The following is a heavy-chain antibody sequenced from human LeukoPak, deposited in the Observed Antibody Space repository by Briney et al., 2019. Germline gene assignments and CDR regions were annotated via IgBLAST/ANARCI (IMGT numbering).Heavy chain of an antibody. J-gene: IGHJ4*02. Sequence: ESGPVLVKPTEPLTLTYKVSGFSLTTGRMGVSWIRQPPGQALEWLAHIFSNDKESYKTSLKSRLSISKDTSKSQVVLTLTNMHPADTAIYYCAQIRDSWFSFDSWGQGTLVTVSS. V-gene: IGHV2-26*01. CDR2: IFSNDKE. D-gene: IGHD3-10*01. CDR3: AQIRDSWFSFDS. CDR1: GFSLTTGRMG.